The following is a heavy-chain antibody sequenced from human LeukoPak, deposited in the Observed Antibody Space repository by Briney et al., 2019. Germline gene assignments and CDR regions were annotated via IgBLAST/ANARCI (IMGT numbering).Heavy chain of an antibody. CDR3: ARRGTYSPAGLDV. CDR1: GGSINSSSYY. J-gene: IGHJ6*02. D-gene: IGHD1-26*01. Sequence: PSETLSLTCTVSGGSINSSSYYWGWIRQPPGKGLEWIGTIFHSGSAYYNPSLKSRATISVDTSKTHFSLNLYSVTAADTAVYYCARRGTYSPAGLDVWGQGTTVTVSS. V-gene: IGHV4-39*02. CDR2: IFHSGSA.